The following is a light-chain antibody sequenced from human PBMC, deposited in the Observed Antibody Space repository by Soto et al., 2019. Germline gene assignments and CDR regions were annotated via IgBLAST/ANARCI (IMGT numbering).Light chain of an antibody. CDR3: GSYTSSSTLYV. J-gene: IGLJ1*01. CDR2: EVS. Sequence: QSVLTQPASVSGSPGQSITISCTGTSSDVGGYNYVSWYQQHPGKAPKLMIYEVSNRPSGVSNRFSGSKSGNTASLTISGLQAEDEADYYCGSYTSSSTLYVFGNGTKVTV. CDR1: SSDVGGYNY. V-gene: IGLV2-14*01.